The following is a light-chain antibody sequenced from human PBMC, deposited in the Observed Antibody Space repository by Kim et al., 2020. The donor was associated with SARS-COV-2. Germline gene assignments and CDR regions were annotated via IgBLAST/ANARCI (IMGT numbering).Light chain of an antibody. CDR1: ERISTGY. J-gene: IGKJ1*01. Sequence: PGETATLSCRASERISTGYLAWYQQKPGQTPRLLIYAASIRAAGIPNRFSGRGSGTDFTLTIDTLEPEDFAVYYCQRHGGSPPWTFGQGTKVDIK. CDR2: AAS. CDR3: QRHGGSPPWT. V-gene: IGKV3-20*01.